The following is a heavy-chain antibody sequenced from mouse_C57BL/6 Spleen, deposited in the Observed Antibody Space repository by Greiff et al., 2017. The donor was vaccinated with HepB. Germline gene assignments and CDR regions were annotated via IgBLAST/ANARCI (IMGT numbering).Heavy chain of an antibody. V-gene: IGHV5-17*01. Sequence: EVQLVESGGGLVKPGGSLNLSCAASGFTFSDDGMYWVRQAPEKGRQWVAYFRSDNSTTYYADTVKNRFTISRDNAKNTLFLQMTSLGSEDTAMYYCAKDYDFDYWGQGTTLTVSS. J-gene: IGHJ2*01. CDR2: FRSDNSTT. D-gene: IGHD2-4*01. CDR1: GFTFSDDG. CDR3: AKDYDFDY.